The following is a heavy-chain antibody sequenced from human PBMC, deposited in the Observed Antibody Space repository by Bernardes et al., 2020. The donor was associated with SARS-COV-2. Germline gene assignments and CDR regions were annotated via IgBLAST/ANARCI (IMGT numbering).Heavy chain of an antibody. D-gene: IGHD1-26*01. Sequence: GGSLRLSCAASGFTFSPYGMSWVRQAPGRGLEWVSTIDTSGGDKYYADSVKGRFTISRDNSMNTLYLHMNSLRAEDTAIYYCAKRWGRPYRGRVSVSLSSYYGMDGWGQGTTVTVSS. V-gene: IGHV3-23*01. CDR3: AKRWGRPYRGRVSVSLSSYYGMDG. CDR1: GFTFSPYG. J-gene: IGHJ6*02. CDR2: IDTSGGDK.